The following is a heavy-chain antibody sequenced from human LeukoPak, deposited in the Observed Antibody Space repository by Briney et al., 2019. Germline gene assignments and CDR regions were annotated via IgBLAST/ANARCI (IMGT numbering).Heavy chain of an antibody. J-gene: IGHJ4*02. CDR1: GFTFSSFW. D-gene: IGHD6-6*01. CDR2: IKQDGSEK. CDR3: ARGHSSSIL. Sequence: PGGSLRLSCAASGFTFSSFWMSWVRQAPGKGLEWVANIKQDGSEKYYVDSVKGRFTISRDNAKNSVYLQMSSLRAEDTAVYYCARGHSSSILWGQGTLVTVSS. V-gene: IGHV3-7*03.